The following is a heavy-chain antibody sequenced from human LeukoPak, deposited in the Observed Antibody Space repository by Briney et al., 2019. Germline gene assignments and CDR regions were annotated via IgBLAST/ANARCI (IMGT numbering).Heavy chain of an antibody. Sequence: SETLSLTCAVSGGSISSGGYSWSWIRQPPGKGLEWIGYIYHSGSTYYNPSLKSRVTISVDRSNNQFSLKLSSVPAADTAVYYCARGFTLDAFDIWGQGTMVTVSS. CDR2: IYHSGST. J-gene: IGHJ3*02. CDR3: ARGFTLDAFDI. CDR1: GGSISSGGYS. V-gene: IGHV4-30-2*01.